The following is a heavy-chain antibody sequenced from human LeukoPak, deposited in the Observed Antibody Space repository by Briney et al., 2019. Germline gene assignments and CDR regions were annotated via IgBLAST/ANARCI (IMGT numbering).Heavy chain of an antibody. J-gene: IGHJ4*02. V-gene: IGHV1-2*02. D-gene: IGHD2-21*01. CDR1: GYTFTGYY. CDR2: INPNSGGT. Sequence: ASVKVSCKASGYTFTGYYMHWVRQAPGQGLEWMGWINPNSGGTNYAQKFQGRVTMTRDTSISTAYMELSRLRSDDTAVYFCARDRGGECYYDCWGQGTLVSVSS. CDR3: ARDRGGECYYDC.